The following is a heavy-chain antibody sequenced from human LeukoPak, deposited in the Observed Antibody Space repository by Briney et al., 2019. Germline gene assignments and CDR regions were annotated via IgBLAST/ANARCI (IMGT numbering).Heavy chain of an antibody. J-gene: IGHJ4*02. CDR2: INHSGST. CDR3: ARGWAGATVFTRISARPHFDY. Sequence: SETLSLTCAVYGGSFSGYYWSWIRQPPGKGLEWIGEINHSGSTHYNPSLKSRLTMSVDTSKNQFYLKLNSLTAADTAVYYCARGWAGATVFTRISARPHFDYWGRGTLVTVSS. V-gene: IGHV4-34*01. D-gene: IGHD6-6*01. CDR1: GGSFSGYY.